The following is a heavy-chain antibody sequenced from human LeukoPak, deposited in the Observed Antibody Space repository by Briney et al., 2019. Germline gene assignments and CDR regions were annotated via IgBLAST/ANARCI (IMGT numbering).Heavy chain of an antibody. J-gene: IGHJ1*01. V-gene: IGHV1-18*01. CDR1: GGTFSSYA. CDR2: ISAYNGNT. Sequence: GASVKVSCKASGGTFSSYAISWVRQAPGQGLEWMGWISAYNGNTNYAQKLQGRVTMTTDTSTSTAYMELRSLRSDDTAVYYCAIPLGGYDFWSGYSDTSFQHWGQGTLVTVSS. CDR3: AIPLGGYDFWSGYSDTSFQH. D-gene: IGHD3-3*01.